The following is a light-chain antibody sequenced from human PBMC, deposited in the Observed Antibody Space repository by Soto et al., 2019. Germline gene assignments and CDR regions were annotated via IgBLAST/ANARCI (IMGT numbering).Light chain of an antibody. CDR2: AAS. J-gene: IGKJ5*01. CDR3: QHYGSSHPIT. Sequence: DIVLTQSPGTLSLSPGERATLSCRASQSVRNNYLAWYLQKPGQAPRLLIYAASSRATGIPDRFRGSGSGTDFTLTISRLEPEDFAVYYCQHYGSSHPITFGQGTRLEIK. V-gene: IGKV3-20*01. CDR1: QSVRNNY.